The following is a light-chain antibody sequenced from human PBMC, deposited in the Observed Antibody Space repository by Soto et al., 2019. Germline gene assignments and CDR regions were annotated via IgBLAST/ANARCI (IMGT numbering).Light chain of an antibody. CDR3: VQGAYWSKT. CDR2: KVS. Sequence: DVVVTQSPFSLPVTLGQPASISCKSGQSLLYSDGNTYLNWFQQRPGQSPRRLTYKVSNRDSGVPDRVSGGGSGTDCTMRISRVEAEDVGVYYCVQGAYWSKTFGQGIRLDIK. J-gene: IGKJ5*01. V-gene: IGKV2-30*01. CDR1: QSLLYSDGNTY.